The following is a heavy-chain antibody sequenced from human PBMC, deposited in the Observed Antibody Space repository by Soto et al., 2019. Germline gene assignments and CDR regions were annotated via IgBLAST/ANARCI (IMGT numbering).Heavy chain of an antibody. CDR2: VSGDGKST. CDR3: CKTTPLYFDNGALLFS. V-gene: IGHV3-23*01. CDR1: GFNFSKFA. Sequence: GGSLRLSCAASGFNFSKFAMTWVRRAPGKGLEWLAAVSGDGKSTYYADSANGRFPISRDNSRNTVSLLLTSLRVDDTALYYCCKTTPLYFDNGALLFSWGHGTLVTVSS. J-gene: IGHJ5*01. D-gene: IGHD3-22*01.